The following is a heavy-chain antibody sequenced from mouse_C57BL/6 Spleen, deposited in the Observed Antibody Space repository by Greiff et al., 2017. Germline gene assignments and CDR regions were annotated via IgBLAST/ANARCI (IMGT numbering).Heavy chain of an antibody. J-gene: IGHJ4*01. CDR1: GFTFSSYG. CDR2: ISSGGSYT. Sequence: DVQLVESGGDLVKPGGSLKLSCAASGFTFSSYGMSWVRQTPDKRLEWVATISSGGSYTYYPDSVKGRFTLSRDNAKNTLYLQMSSLKSEDTAMYSCARLNDYDAGVWGQGTSVTVSS. D-gene: IGHD2-4*01. CDR3: ARLNDYDAGV. V-gene: IGHV5-6*01.